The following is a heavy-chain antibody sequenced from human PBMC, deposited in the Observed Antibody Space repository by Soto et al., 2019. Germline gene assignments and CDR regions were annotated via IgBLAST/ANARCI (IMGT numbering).Heavy chain of an antibody. CDR2: ISAYNGNT. V-gene: IGHV1-18*01. D-gene: IGHD2-2*01. CDR1: GYTFTSYG. Sequence: ASVKVSCKASGYTFTSYGISWVRQAPGQGLEWMGWISAYNGNTNYAQKLQGRVTMTTDTSTRTAYMELRSLRPDDTAVYYCARSGDIVVVPEKFNWFDPWGQGTLVTVSS. J-gene: IGHJ5*02. CDR3: ARSGDIVVVPEKFNWFDP.